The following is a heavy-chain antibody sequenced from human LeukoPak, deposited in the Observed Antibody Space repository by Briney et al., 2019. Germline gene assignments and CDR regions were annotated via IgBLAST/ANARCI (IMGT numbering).Heavy chain of an antibody. V-gene: IGHV3-30*01. J-gene: IGHJ4*02. D-gene: IGHD6-13*01. CDR1: GFSFSSFA. CDR2: ISFDGSNK. CDR3: ARGLTGYSNTWPDY. Sequence: GGSLRLSCAASGFSFSSFAMYWVRQAPGQGLEWVAVISFDGSNKFYADSVKGRFTISRDNSKNTLYLQMNGLRAEDTAVYYCARGLTGYSNTWPDYWGQGTLVTVSS.